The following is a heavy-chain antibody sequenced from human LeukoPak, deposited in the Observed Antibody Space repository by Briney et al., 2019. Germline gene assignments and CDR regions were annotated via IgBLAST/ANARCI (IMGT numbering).Heavy chain of an antibody. CDR3: ARGGGSYGSHFDY. Sequence: GGSLRLSCAASGFTFSSHWMSWVRQAPGKGLEWVANIKQDGSEKYYVDSVKGRFTISRDNAKNSLYLQMNSLRAEDTAVYYCARGGGSYGSHFDYWGQGTLVTVSS. V-gene: IGHV3-7*01. J-gene: IGHJ4*02. D-gene: IGHD1-26*01. CDR1: GFTFSSHW. CDR2: IKQDGSEK.